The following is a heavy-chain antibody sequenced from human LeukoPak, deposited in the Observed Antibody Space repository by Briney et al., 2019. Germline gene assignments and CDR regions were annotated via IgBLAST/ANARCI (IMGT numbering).Heavy chain of an antibody. D-gene: IGHD1-14*01. V-gene: IGHV1-69*04. Sequence: GPSVKVSCKASGGTFSSYAISWVRQAPGQGLEWMGRIIPILGIANYAQKFQGRVTITADKSTSTAYMELSSLRSEDTAVYYCARAEGGNQGDFDYWGQGTLVTVSS. J-gene: IGHJ4*02. CDR3: ARAEGGNQGDFDY. CDR1: GGTFSSYA. CDR2: IIPILGIA.